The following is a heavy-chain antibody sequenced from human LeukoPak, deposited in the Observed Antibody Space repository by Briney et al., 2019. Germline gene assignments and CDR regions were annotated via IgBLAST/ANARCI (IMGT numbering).Heavy chain of an antibody. CDR1: SGTISRYF. CDR2: IDYSGNT. CDR3: ARDRRRELLHAFDI. J-gene: IGHJ3*02. Sequence: AETLSLTCTVSSGTISRYFWSWLRQPPGKGLEWFAYIDYSGNTNYNPSLKSRLTISLDASKNPFSLKLSSVTAADTAVYYCARDRRRELLHAFDIWGQGTMVTV. V-gene: IGHV4-59*01. D-gene: IGHD1-26*01.